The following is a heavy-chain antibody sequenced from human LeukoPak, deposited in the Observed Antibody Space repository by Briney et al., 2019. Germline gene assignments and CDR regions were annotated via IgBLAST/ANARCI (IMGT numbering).Heavy chain of an antibody. J-gene: IGHJ4*02. CDR3: AKSRAYYYDSSDYYFDY. CDR1: GFTFSSYA. V-gene: IGHV3-23*01. D-gene: IGHD3-22*01. Sequence: GGSLRLSCAASGFTFSSYAMSWVRQAPGKGLEWVSAISGSGGSTYYADSVKGRFTISRDNPKNTLYLQMNSLRAEDTAVYYCAKSRAYYYDSSDYYFDYWGQGTLVTVSS. CDR2: ISGSGGST.